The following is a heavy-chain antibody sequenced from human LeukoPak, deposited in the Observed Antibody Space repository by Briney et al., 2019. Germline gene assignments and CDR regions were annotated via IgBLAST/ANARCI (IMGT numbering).Heavy chain of an antibody. V-gene: IGHV5-51*01. CDR1: GYNFSNYW. D-gene: IGHD1-14*01. J-gene: IGHJ4*02. CDR2: IYPGDSNP. Sequence: GESLKISCKDSGYNFSNYWIGWARQMPGKGLEWMGIIYPGDSNPRYSPSFQGQVTISADKSISTAYLQWSSLQASDTAIYYCASATTLSAPLDYWGQGTLVTVSS. CDR3: ASATTLSAPLDY.